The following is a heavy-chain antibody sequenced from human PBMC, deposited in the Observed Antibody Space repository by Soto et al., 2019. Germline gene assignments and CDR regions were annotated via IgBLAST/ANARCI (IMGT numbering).Heavy chain of an antibody. CDR1: GGSISSSSYY. CDR2: IYYSGST. V-gene: IGHV4-39*01. D-gene: IGHD6-13*01. Sequence: QLQLQESGPGLVKPSETLSLTCTVSGGSISSSSYYWGWIRQPPGKGLEWIGSIYYSGSTYYNPSLKSRVTISVDTSKNQFSLKLSSVTAADTAVYYCASITAAAGEDYYYYYYMDVWGKGTTVTVSS. CDR3: ASITAAAGEDYYYYYYMDV. J-gene: IGHJ6*03.